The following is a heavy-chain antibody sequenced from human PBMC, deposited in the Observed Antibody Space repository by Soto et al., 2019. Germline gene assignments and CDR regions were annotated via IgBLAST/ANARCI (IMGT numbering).Heavy chain of an antibody. Sequence: PGGSLRLSCAASGFIFSSFALQWVRQAPGKGLEWVAVIRYDGTEKYNGDSVKGRFTISRDNSKNTVYLEMTSLKAEDTAVYYCARDFTQVGPLDFWGQGTLVTVSS. V-gene: IGHV3-33*01. CDR3: ARDFTQVGPLDF. D-gene: IGHD1-26*01. CDR1: GFIFSSFA. J-gene: IGHJ4*02. CDR2: IRYDGTEK.